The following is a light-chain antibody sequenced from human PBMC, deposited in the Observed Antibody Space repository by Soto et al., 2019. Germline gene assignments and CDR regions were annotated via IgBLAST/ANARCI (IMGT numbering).Light chain of an antibody. CDR3: HQYHNFPRT. CDR2: KAS. Sequence: DIHLTQSPSALSASVGDRFTITCRASQSINGWLAWYQQKPGQAPNLLIYKASTLESGVPSRFSGSGSGTEFTLTVSSLQPDDFATYYCHQYHNFPRTFGQGTKVDIK. V-gene: IGKV1-5*03. J-gene: IGKJ1*01. CDR1: QSINGW.